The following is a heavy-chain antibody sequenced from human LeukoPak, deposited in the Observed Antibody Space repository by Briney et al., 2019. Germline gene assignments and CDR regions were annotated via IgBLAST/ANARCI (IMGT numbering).Heavy chain of an antibody. CDR1: GGSISSYY. J-gene: IGHJ6*03. D-gene: IGHD2-15*01. CDR3: ARIVVVAATPNYYYYMDV. Sequence: PSETLSLTCTVSGGSISSYYWSWIRQPAGKGLEWIGRIYTSGSTNYNPSLKSRVTVSVDTSKNQFSLKLSSVTAADTAVYYCARIVVVAATPNYYYYMDVWGKGTTVTVSS. V-gene: IGHV4-4*07. CDR2: IYTSGST.